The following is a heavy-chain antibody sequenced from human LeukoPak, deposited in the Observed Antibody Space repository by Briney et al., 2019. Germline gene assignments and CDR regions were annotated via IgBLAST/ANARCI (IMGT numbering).Heavy chain of an antibody. CDR1: GFTFSSYW. Sequence: GGSLRLSCAASGFTFSSYWMHWVRQAPGKGLVWVSRINSDGSSISYADSVKGRFTISRDNSKNTMYLQMNGLRVEDTAVYYCVKVTYDYVWGSYESWGQGTLVTVSS. CDR2: INSDGSSI. V-gene: IGHV3-74*01. D-gene: IGHD3-16*01. CDR3: VKVTYDYVWGSYES. J-gene: IGHJ4*02.